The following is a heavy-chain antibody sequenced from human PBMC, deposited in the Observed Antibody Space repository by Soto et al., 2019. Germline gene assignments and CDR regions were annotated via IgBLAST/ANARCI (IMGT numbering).Heavy chain of an antibody. D-gene: IGHD3-22*01. CDR1: GYTFTSYS. CDR3: ARELYYYDSSFDP. Sequence: ASVKVSCKASGYTFTSYSMHWVRQAPVQRLEWMGWINAGNGNTKYSQKFQGRVTITRDTSASTAYMELSSLRSEDTAVYYCARELYYYDSSFDPWGQGTLVTVSS. J-gene: IGHJ5*02. CDR2: INAGNGNT. V-gene: IGHV1-3*01.